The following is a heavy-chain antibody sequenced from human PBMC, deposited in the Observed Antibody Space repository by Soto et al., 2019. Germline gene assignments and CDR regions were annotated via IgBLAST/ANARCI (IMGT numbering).Heavy chain of an antibody. Sequence: QVQLVQSASEVMKPGASVKVSCKASGYTFIRYGITWVRQAPGQRLEWMGWISPYNDQTIYAQKLQGRVTMTADKSTITVYVQWRRRKSDVTAVYYCARGGDDDNVWGKLSHYGLDVWGQGTSVTVSS. CDR3: ARGGDDDNVWGKLSHYGLDV. J-gene: IGHJ6*02. CDR1: GYTFIRYG. D-gene: IGHD3-16*01. V-gene: IGHV1-18*01. CDR2: ISPYNDQT.